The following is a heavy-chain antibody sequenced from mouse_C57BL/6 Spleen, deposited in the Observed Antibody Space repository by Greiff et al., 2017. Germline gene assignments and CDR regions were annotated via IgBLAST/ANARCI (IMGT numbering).Heavy chain of an antibody. V-gene: IGHV1-15*01. Sequence: QVQLQQSGAELVRPGASVTLSCKASGYTFPDYEMHWVKQTPVHGLAWIGAIDPETGGTAYNQKFKGKAILTADKSSSTAYMELRSLTSEDSAVYYCTRVSTMVTHFDYWGQGTTLTVSS. D-gene: IGHD2-2*01. CDR3: TRVSTMVTHFDY. J-gene: IGHJ2*01. CDR2: IDPETGGT. CDR1: GYTFPDYE.